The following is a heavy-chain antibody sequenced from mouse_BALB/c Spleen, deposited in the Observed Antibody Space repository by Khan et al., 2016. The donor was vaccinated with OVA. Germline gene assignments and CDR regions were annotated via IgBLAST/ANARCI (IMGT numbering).Heavy chain of an antibody. CDR2: INPSSGYT. Sequence: QVQLKQSGAELARPGASVKMSCKASGYTFTSYTIHWIKQRPGQGLEWIGYINPSSGYTNYNQKFKDKATLTADKSSTTAYMQLSSLTSDDSAVYDCARDGANYRSGGWFDYWGQGTLVTVSA. D-gene: IGHD2-14*01. CDR3: ARDGANYRSGGWFDY. V-gene: IGHV1-4*01. CDR1: GYTFTSYT. J-gene: IGHJ3*01.